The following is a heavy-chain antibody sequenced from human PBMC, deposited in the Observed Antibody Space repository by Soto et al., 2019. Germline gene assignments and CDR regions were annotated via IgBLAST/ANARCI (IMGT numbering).Heavy chain of an antibody. J-gene: IGHJ3*02. Sequence: WILQTTGKGLEWVSSFSSSSSDIYYADSVKGRFTISRDNAKNSLYLQMNSLRAEDTAVYYCARDIGVVYAATGPLSEGSHAFDIRGEAIMVT. CDR3: ARDIGVVYAATGPLSEGSHAFDI. CDR2: FSSSSSDI. D-gene: IGHD6-13*01. V-gene: IGHV3-21*01.